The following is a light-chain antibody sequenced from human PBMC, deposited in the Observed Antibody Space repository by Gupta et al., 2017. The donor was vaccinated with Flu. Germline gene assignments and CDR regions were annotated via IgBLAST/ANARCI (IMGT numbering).Light chain of an antibody. CDR2: DAS. J-gene: IGKJ2*01. CDR3: KKRSNWPPST. CDR1: QSVSTY. Sequence: EIELTQSPATLSLSPGERATLSCRASQSVSTYLAWYKKKPGQAPRLLIYDASNRATGIPARLSGRGFGTDFTLTISSLETEDFAVYYCKKRSNWPPSTFGKGTRLEIK. V-gene: IGKV3-11*01.